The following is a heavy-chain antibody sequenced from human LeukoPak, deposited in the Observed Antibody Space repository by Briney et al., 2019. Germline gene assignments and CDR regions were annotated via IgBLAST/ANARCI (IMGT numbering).Heavy chain of an antibody. CDR2: ISAYNGNT. CDR1: GYTFTSYG. CDR3: ARVPAAIFCFDY. V-gene: IGHV1-18*01. Sequence: ASVKVSCKASGYTFTSYGISWVRQAPGQGLEWMRWISAYNGNTNYAQKLQGRVTMTTDTSTSTAYMELRSLRSDDTAVYYCARVPAAIFCFDYWGQGTLVTVSS. D-gene: IGHD2-2*01. J-gene: IGHJ4*02.